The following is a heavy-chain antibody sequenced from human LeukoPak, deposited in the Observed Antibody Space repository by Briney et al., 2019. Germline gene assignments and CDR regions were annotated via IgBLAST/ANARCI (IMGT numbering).Heavy chain of an antibody. CDR2: INNDGSTT. V-gene: IGHV3-74*01. CDR3: ARAYCSGGSCPYWYFDL. Sequence: PGGSLKLSCAASGFNFTMYWMHWVRQAPGKGLVWVSRINNDGSTTSHSDSVKGRFTISRDNAKNTLYLQMNSLRAEDAAVYYCARAYCSGGSCPYWYFDLWGRGTLV. J-gene: IGHJ2*01. D-gene: IGHD2-15*01. CDR1: GFNFTMYW.